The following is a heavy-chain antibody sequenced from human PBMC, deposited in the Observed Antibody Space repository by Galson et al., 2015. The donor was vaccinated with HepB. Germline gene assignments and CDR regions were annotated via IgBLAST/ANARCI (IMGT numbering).Heavy chain of an antibody. CDR1: GYSFTSYW. CDR2: IYPGDSDT. CDR3: ARTEIAAAGTRHFDY. V-gene: IGHV5-51*03. D-gene: IGHD6-13*01. Sequence: QSGAEVKKPGESLKISCKGSGYSFTSYWIGWVRQMPGKGLEWMGIIYPGDSDTRYSPSFQGQVTISADKSISTAYLQWSSLKASDTAMYYCARTEIAAAGTRHFDYWGQGTLVTVSS. J-gene: IGHJ4*02.